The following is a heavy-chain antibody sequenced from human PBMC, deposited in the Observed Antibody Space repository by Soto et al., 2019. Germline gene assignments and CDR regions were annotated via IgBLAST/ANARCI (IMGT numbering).Heavy chain of an antibody. CDR3: AISKGFSGYDRPFDY. CDR1: GGTFSSYA. J-gene: IGHJ4*02. CDR2: IIPIFGTA. D-gene: IGHD5-12*01. V-gene: IGHV1-69*01. Sequence: QVQLVQSGAEVKKPGSSVKVSCQASGGTFSSYAISWVRQAPGQELEWMGGIIPIFGTAYYAQKCQGRVTLTADESTSTGYMELSNLRSADTSVHDCAISKGFSGYDRPFDYWVQGTLVTVSS.